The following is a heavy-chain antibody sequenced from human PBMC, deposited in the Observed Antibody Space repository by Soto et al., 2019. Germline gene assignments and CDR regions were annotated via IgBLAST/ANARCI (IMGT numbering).Heavy chain of an antibody. Sequence: SVKVSCKASGGTFSSYTISWVRQAPGQGLEWMGRIIPILGIANYAQKFQGRVTITADKSTSTAYMELSSLRSEDTAVYYCARGRFTMVRGVMAPNFDYWGQGTLVTVSS. CDR1: GGTFSSYT. V-gene: IGHV1-69*02. D-gene: IGHD3-10*01. CDR2: IIPILGIA. J-gene: IGHJ4*02. CDR3: ARGRFTMVRGVMAPNFDY.